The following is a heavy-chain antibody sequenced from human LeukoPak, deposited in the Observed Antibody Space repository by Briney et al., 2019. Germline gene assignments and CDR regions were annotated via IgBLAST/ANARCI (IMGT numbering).Heavy chain of an antibody. CDR2: INPNSGGT. CDR3: ARASITGTTRSFDY. D-gene: IGHD1-20*01. Sequence: ASVEVSCKASGYTFTGYYMHWVRQAPGQGLEWMGWINPNSGGTNYAQKFQGWVTMTRDTSISTAYMELSRLRSDDTAVYYCARASITGTTRSFDYWGQGTLVTVSS. V-gene: IGHV1-2*04. CDR1: GYTFTGYY. J-gene: IGHJ4*02.